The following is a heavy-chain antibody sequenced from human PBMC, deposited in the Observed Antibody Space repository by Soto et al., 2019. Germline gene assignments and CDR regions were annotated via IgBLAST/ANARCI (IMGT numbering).Heavy chain of an antibody. V-gene: IGHV3-66*01. CDR3: ATGWDPNWFDP. J-gene: IGHJ5*02. CDR1: GFTVSSNY. CDR2: IYSGGST. D-gene: IGHD1-26*01. Sequence: GGSLRLSCAASGFTVSSNYMSWVRQAPGKGLEWVSLIYSGGSTYYADSVKGRFTISRDNSMNTLYLQMNRLRAEDTAVYYCATGWDPNWFDPWGQGTLVTVSS.